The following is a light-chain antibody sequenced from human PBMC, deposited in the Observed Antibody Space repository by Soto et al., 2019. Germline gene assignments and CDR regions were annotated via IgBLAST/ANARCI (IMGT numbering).Light chain of an antibody. CDR1: SSDVGGYNY. J-gene: IGLJ2*01. V-gene: IGLV2-14*03. CDR2: DVN. Sequence: QSVLTQPASVSGSPGQSITVSCTGTSSDVGGYNYVSWYQQHPGKAPQLMIYDVNNRPSGVSSRFSGSKSGNTASLTISVLQAEDEADYYCFSYTSSGTFVFGGGTKLTV. CDR3: FSYTSSGTFV.